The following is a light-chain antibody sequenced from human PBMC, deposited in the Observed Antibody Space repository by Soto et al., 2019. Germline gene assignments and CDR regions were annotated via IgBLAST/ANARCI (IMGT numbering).Light chain of an antibody. Sequence: QSALTQPASVSGSPGQSITISCTGANSDVGNYNLVSWYQQHPDRAPKLIIYEGSKRPSGVSDRFSGSKSGNTVSLTISGLQAEDEADYYCFSSANSRTWGYVFGTGTKVTVL. CDR2: EGS. CDR3: FSSANSRTWGYV. CDR1: NSDVGNYNL. V-gene: IGLV2-23*01. J-gene: IGLJ1*01.